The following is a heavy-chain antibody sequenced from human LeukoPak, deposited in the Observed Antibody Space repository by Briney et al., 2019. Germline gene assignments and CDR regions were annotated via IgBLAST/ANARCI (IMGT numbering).Heavy chain of an antibody. D-gene: IGHD6-13*01. Sequence: GASVKVSCKASGGTFSSYAISWVRQAPGQGLEWMGGIIPIFGTANYAQKFQGRVTITADKSTGTAYTELSSLRSEDTAVYYCARSSIIAAAGPYYFDYWGQGTLVTVSS. J-gene: IGHJ4*02. CDR3: ARSSIIAAAGPYYFDY. CDR1: GGTFSSYA. V-gene: IGHV1-69*06. CDR2: IIPIFGTA.